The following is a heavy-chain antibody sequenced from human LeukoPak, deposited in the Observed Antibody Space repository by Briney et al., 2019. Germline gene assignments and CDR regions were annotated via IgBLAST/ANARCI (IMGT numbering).Heavy chain of an antibody. CDR3: ARGGSAAKYYFDS. V-gene: IGHV4-59*11. D-gene: IGHD6-13*01. Sequence: SETRSLTCTVSNDSISPLYWGWIRQPPGKGREFIGYIFYSGTTNFNPSLKSRVTLSVDTSKNQFSLRLNSVTAADTAVYYCARGGSAAKYYFDSWGQGTLVTVSS. J-gene: IGHJ4*02. CDR1: NDSISPLY. CDR2: IFYSGTT.